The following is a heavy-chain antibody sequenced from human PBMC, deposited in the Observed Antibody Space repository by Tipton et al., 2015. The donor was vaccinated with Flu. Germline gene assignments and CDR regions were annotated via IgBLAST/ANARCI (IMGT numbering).Heavy chain of an antibody. CDR1: GFTFSTYV. CDR2: IGTIGDT. J-gene: IGHJ4*02. Sequence: SLRLSCAASGFTFSTYVMNWVRQAPGKGLEWVSTIGTIGDTYYADSVKGRFTISRDDSKNTLYLQMNSLRAEDTAVYFCAKDYSDSGGNTLAADYWGQGTMVTVSS. V-gene: IGHV3-23*01. CDR3: AKDYSDSGGNTLAADY. D-gene: IGHD2-15*01.